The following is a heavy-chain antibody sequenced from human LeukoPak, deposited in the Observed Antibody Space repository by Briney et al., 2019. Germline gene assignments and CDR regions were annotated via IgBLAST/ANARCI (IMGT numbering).Heavy chain of an antibody. CDR3: ARDRRRDRLHAFDI. D-gene: IGHD1-26*01. V-gene: IGHV4-59*11. J-gene: IGHJ3*02. Sequence: SETLSLTCTVSGGTISRHYWNWIRQPPGKGMEWIAYIDYSGSTNYNPSLKSRLTISLDASKNQFSLKLSPVTAADTAVYYCARDRRRDRLHAFDIWDQGTMVTVSS. CDR1: GGTISRHY. CDR2: IDYSGST.